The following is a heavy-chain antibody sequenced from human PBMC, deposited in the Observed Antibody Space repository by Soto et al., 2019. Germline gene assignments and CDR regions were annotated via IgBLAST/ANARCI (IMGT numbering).Heavy chain of an antibody. Sequence: QVQLEQSGDEVKKPGASVKVSCKASGYIFVNYGIAWVRQAPGQGLGGLGWISPYTGNTYYATKVQGRLTLTTDTTTSTAFMDPGSLTSADTAVYYCAMVDLYVTPTPQDVWGQGTTVTVSS. CDR3: AMVDLYVTPTPQDV. J-gene: IGHJ6*02. D-gene: IGHD3-16*01. CDR1: GYIFVNYG. CDR2: ISPYTGNT. V-gene: IGHV1-18*01.